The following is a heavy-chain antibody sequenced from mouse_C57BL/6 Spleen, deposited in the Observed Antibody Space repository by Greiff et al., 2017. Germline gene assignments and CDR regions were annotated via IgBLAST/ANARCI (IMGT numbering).Heavy chain of an antibody. J-gene: IGHJ1*03. V-gene: IGHV10-1*01. CDR3: VSTVVATRYFDV. D-gene: IGHD1-1*01. CDR1: GFSFNTYA. Sequence: VQLKESGGGLVQPKGSLKLSCAASGFSFNTYAMNWVRQAPGKGLEWVARIRSKSNNYATYYADSVKDRFTISRDDSESMLYLQMNNLKTEDTAMYYCVSTVVATRYFDVWGTGTTVTVSS. CDR2: IRSKSNNYAT.